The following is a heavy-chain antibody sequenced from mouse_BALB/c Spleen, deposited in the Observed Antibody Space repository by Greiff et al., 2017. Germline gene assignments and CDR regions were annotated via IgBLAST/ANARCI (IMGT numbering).Heavy chain of an antibody. CDR2: IWAGGST. CDR3: AREWYYGNSYFYALDY. J-gene: IGHJ4*01. Sequence: QVQLKESGPGLVAPSQSLSITCTVSGFSLTSYGVHWVRQPPGKGLEWLGVIWAGGSTNYNSALMSRLSISKDNSKSQVFLKMNSLQTDDTAMYYCAREWYYGNSYFYALDYWGQGTSVTVSS. V-gene: IGHV2-9*02. CDR1: GFSLTSYG. D-gene: IGHD1-1*01.